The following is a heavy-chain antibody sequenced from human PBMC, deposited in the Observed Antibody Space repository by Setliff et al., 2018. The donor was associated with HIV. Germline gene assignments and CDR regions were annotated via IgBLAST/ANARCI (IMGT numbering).Heavy chain of an antibody. J-gene: IGHJ3*02. CDR1: GFTFSAHG. D-gene: IGHD7-27*01. CDR2: INYDESSE. Sequence: GGSLRLSCAASGFTFSAHGMHWVRQAPGKGLEWVAFINYDESSEYYVDSVKGRVTISRDNSKNTVDLQMTNLRPEDTAVYYCAKDGDYRTGDYDAFDIWGQGTMVTVSS. CDR3: AKDGDYRTGDYDAFDI. V-gene: IGHV3-30*02.